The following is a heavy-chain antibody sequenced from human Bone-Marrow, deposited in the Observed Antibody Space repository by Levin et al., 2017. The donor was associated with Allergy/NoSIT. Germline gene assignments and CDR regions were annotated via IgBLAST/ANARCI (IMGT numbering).Heavy chain of an antibody. V-gene: IGHV4-4*02. CDR3: ARDIGQPDSYDYYFYGMDV. CDR2: ISHSGST. CDR1: GGSISSNNW. D-gene: IGHD1-26*01. Sequence: SETLSLTCAVSGGSISSNNWWSWVRQPPGKELEWIGEISHSGSTNYNPSLKSRIIISVDNSKNQFSLKLKSVTAADTAIYYCARDIGQPDSYDYYFYGMDVWGQGTTVTVSS. J-gene: IGHJ6*02.